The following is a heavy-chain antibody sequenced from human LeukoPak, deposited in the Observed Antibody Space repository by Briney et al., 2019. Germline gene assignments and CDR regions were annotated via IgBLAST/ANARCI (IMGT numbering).Heavy chain of an antibody. Sequence: GGSLRLSCAASGFTFSSYAMSWVRQAPGKGLEWVSAISGSGGSTYYADSVKGRFTISRDNSKNTLYLQMNSLRAEDTAVYYCAKTPYDYYDSSGYFFSASKSDAFDIWGQGTMVTVSS. J-gene: IGHJ3*02. CDR1: GFTFSSYA. V-gene: IGHV3-23*01. D-gene: IGHD3-22*01. CDR3: AKTPYDYYDSSGYFFSASKSDAFDI. CDR2: ISGSGGST.